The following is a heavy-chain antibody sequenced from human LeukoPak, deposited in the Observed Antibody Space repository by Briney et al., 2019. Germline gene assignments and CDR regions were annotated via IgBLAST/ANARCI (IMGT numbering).Heavy chain of an antibody. CDR1: VGSFSEYY. CDR3: ARWKGMIRGPPRGMDV. Sequence: SETLSLTCAVYVGSFSEYYWTWIRHPPGKGLEWIGEINHRGSANHNTPLKSRVPISVDTSKNQFSLKLSSVTAADTAVYYCARWKGMIRGPPRGMDVWGQGTTVTVSS. V-gene: IGHV4-34*01. J-gene: IGHJ6*02. CDR2: INHRGSA. D-gene: IGHD3-10*01.